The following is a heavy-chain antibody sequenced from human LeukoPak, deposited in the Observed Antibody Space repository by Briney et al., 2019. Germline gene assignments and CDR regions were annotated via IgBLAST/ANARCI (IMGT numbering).Heavy chain of an antibody. CDR2: ISAYNGNT. D-gene: IGHD5-12*01. V-gene: IGHV1-18*01. Sequence: ASVKVSCKASGGTSSSYAISWVRQAPGQGLEWMGWISAYNGNTNYAQKLQGRVTMTTDTSTSTAYMELRSLRSDDTAVYYCAREGYLYYYYYYGMDVWGQGTTVTVSS. CDR1: GGTSSSYA. CDR3: AREGYLYYYYYYGMDV. J-gene: IGHJ6*02.